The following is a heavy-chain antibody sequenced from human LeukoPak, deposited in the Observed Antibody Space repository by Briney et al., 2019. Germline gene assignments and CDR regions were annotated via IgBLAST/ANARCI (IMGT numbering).Heavy chain of an antibody. D-gene: IGHD3-10*01. CDR2: ISSSGST. Sequence: PSETLSLTCTVSGDSVSSGDYYWSWIRQPAGKGLEWIGRISSSGSTNYNPSLKSRVTISVDTSKNQFSLKLSSVTAADTAVYFCARFDLFPYYSFDIWGQGTMVTVSS. CDR1: GDSVSSGDYY. V-gene: IGHV4-61*02. CDR3: ARFDLFPYYSFDI. J-gene: IGHJ3*02.